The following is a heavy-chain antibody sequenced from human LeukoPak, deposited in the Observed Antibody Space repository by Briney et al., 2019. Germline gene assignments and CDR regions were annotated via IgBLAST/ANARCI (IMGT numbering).Heavy chain of an antibody. D-gene: IGHD6-13*01. CDR2: MNPNSGNT. V-gene: IGHV1-8*01. CDR1: GYTFTSYD. Sequence: ASVKVSCKASGYTFTSYDNNWVRQATGQGLEWMGWMNPNSGNTGYAQKFQGRVTMTRNTSISTAYMELSRLRSDDTAVYYCARGPEAAEGDYWGQGTLVTVSS. J-gene: IGHJ4*02. CDR3: ARGPEAAEGDY.